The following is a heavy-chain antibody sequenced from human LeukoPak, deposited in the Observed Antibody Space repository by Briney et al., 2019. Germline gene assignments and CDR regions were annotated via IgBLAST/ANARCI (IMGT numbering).Heavy chain of an antibody. J-gene: IGHJ5*02. V-gene: IGHV5-51*01. Sequence: GESLKISCKGSGYSFTSYWIGWVRQMPGKGLEWMGIIYPGDSDTRYSPSFQGQVTISADKSISTAYLQWSSLKASDTGMYYCARGLWGVVVVPAATSWFDPWGQGTLVTVSS. CDR3: ARGLWGVVVVPAATSWFDP. D-gene: IGHD2-2*01. CDR2: IYPGDSDT. CDR1: GYSFTSYW.